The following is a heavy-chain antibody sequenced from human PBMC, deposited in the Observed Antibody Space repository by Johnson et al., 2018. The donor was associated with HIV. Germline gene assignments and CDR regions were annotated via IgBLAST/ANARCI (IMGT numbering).Heavy chain of an antibody. V-gene: IGHV3-7*01. CDR1: GFTFSDYY. D-gene: IGHD3-10*01. CDR3: AKANVSGSYWAFDI. CDR2: IKQDGSEK. J-gene: IGHJ3*02. Sequence: VQLVESGGGLVKPGGSLRLSCAASGFTFSDYYMSWIRQAPGKGLEWVGNIKQDGSEKYYVDSVKGRFTISRDNAENSLYLQMNSLRAEDTAVYYCAKANVSGSYWAFDIWGQGTMVTVSS.